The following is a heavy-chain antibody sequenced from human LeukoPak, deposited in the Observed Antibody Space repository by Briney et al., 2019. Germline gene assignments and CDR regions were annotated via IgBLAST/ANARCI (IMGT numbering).Heavy chain of an antibody. D-gene: IGHD5-18*01. Sequence: SETLSLTCTVSGYSISSGYYWGWIRQPPGQGLEWIGSIYYSGSTYYNPSLKSRVTISVDTSKNQFSLKLSSVTAADTAVYYCARGGYSYVFDYWGQGTLVTVSS. CDR2: IYYSGST. CDR3: ARGGYSYVFDY. CDR1: GYSISSGYY. V-gene: IGHV4-38-2*02. J-gene: IGHJ4*02.